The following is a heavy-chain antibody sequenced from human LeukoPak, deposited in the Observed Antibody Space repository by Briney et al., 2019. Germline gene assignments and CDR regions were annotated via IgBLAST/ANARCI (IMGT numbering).Heavy chain of an antibody. CDR2: MNPNSGNT. CDR1: GYTFTSYD. V-gene: IGHV1-8*01. D-gene: IGHD6-13*01. Sequence: ASVKVSCTASGYTFTSYDINWVRQATGQGLEWMGWMNPNSGNTGYAQKFQGRVTMTRNTSISTAYMELSSLRSEDTAVYYCATAPLAAAGTGDRRYYYYYYMDVWGKGTTVTISS. CDR3: ATAPLAAAGTGDRRYYYYYYMDV. J-gene: IGHJ6*03.